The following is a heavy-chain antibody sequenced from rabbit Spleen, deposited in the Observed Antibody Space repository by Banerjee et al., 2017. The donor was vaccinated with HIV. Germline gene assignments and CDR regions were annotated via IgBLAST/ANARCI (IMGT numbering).Heavy chain of an antibody. D-gene: IGHD1-1*01. CDR1: GFDFSSAYD. CDR3: ARDLTGVIGWNFGW. CDR2: IDIGSSGFT. V-gene: IGHV1S40*01. J-gene: IGHJ4*01. Sequence: QSLEESGGDLVKPGASLTLTCKASGFDFSSAYDMCWVRQAPGKGLEWIACIDIGSSGFTYFATWAKGRFTCSKTSSTTVTLQMTRLTAADTATYFCARDLTGVIGWNFGWWGQGTLVTVS.